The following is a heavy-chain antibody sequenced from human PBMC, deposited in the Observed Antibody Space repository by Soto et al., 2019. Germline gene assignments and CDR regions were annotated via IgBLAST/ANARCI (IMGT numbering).Heavy chain of an antibody. CDR1: GYSFAGYW. V-gene: IGHV5-10-1*01. J-gene: IGHJ4*02. CDR3: ARQIYDSDTGPNFQYYFDS. D-gene: IGHD3-22*01. CDR2: IDPSDSQT. Sequence: GESLKISCKGSGYSFAGYWITWVRQKPGKGREWMGRIDPSDSQTYYSPSFRGHVTISVTKSITTVFLQWSSLRASDTAMYYCARQIYDSDTGPNFQYYFDSWGQGTPVTVSS.